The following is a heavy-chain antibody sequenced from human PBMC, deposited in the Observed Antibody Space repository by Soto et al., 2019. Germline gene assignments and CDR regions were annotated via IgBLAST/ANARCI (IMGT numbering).Heavy chain of an antibody. D-gene: IGHD2-2*01. Sequence: PGGSLRLSCAASGFTFSSYAMHWVRQAPGKGLEWVAVISYDGSNKYYADSVKGRFTISRDNSKNTLYLQMNSLRAEDTAVYYCARGIVIVPAATFDYWGQGTLVTVSS. V-gene: IGHV3-30-3*01. CDR1: GFTFSSYA. J-gene: IGHJ4*02. CDR2: ISYDGSNK. CDR3: ARGIVIVPAATFDY.